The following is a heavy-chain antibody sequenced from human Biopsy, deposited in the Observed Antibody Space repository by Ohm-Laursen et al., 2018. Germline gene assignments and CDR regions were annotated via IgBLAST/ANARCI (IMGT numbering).Heavy chain of an antibody. CDR3: ARGSNEYGGLYFPH. V-gene: IGHV4-59*11. J-gene: IGHJ1*01. CDR2: ISLTGYT. Sequence: SGTLSLTCTVSGGSFTGHYWSWIRQRPGKGLEWIGHISLTGYTSYKSSLNIRVTFSLYTSRKHFSLRLTSLAAAGAAVYYCARGSNEYGGLYFPHWGQGTLVTVSS. CDR1: GGSFTGHY. D-gene: IGHD4-23*01.